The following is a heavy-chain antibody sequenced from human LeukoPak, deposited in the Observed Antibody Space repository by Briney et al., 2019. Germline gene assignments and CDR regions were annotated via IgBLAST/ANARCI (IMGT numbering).Heavy chain of an antibody. CDR1: GGSISSSSYY. V-gene: IGHV4-39*07. CDR3: AGETMADAFDI. D-gene: IGHD3-10*01. Sequence: SETLSLTCTVSGGSISSSSYYWGWIRQPPGKGLEWIGSIYYSGSTYYNPSLKSRVTISVDTSKNQFSLKLSSVTAADTAVYYCAGETMADAFDIWGQGTMVTVSS. CDR2: IYYSGST. J-gene: IGHJ3*02.